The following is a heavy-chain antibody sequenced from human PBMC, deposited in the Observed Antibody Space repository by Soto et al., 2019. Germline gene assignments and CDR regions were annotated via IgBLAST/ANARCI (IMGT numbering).Heavy chain of an antibody. Sequence: PGGSLRLSCAASGFTFSDYAMSWVRQSPGKGLEWVSTIRGTDGTTYYADSVKGRFTISRDNSKNTLYLQMNSLRAEDAAIYYCARKGGSLYGTSDSWGQGHLVTVSS. CDR2: IRGTDGTT. D-gene: IGHD1-26*01. V-gene: IGHV3-23*01. J-gene: IGHJ4*02. CDR1: GFTFSDYA. CDR3: ARKGGSLYGTSDS.